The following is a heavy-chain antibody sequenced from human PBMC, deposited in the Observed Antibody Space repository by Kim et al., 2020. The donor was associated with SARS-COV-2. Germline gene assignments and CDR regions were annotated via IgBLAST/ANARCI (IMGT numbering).Heavy chain of an antibody. V-gene: IGHV3-23*01. CDR3: AKARGGAYGTYHFDS. CDR2: LNKHGQIT. CDR1: GFTFGDYA. J-gene: IGHJ4*02. Sequence: GGSLRLSCAASGFTFGDYAMYWVRQAPGKGLEWVTGLNKHGQITYYADSVKGRFTISRDNSKNTMSLQMNSLRAEDTARYYCAKARGGAYGTYHFDSWGQGTQVTVSS. D-gene: IGHD4-17*01.